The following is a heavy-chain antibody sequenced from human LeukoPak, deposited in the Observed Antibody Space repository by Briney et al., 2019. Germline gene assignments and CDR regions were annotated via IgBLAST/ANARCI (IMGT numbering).Heavy chain of an antibody. CDR2: INYSGST. D-gene: IGHD3-10*01. J-gene: IGHJ3*02. CDR1: GGSFSGYY. Sequence: PSETLSLTCAVYGGSFSGYYWSWIRQPPGKGLEWIGEINYSGSTNYNPSLKCRVTISVDTSKNQFSLKLSSVTAADTAVYYCAKTMVRGVIRRDAFDIWGQGTMVTVSS. CDR3: AKTMVRGVIRRDAFDI. V-gene: IGHV4-34*01.